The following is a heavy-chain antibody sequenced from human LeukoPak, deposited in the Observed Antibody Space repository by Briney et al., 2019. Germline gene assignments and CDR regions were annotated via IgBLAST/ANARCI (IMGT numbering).Heavy chain of an antibody. D-gene: IGHD1-7*01. CDR1: GGSINGYY. V-gene: IGHV4-59*12. Sequence: PSETLSLTCTVSGGSINGYYWSWIRQSPGKGLESLGYIYYTGSTNYNPSLKSRVTMSVDTSRNQFSLKLSSVTAADTAVYYCASRNWNSPFDYWGQGTLVTVSS. J-gene: IGHJ4*02. CDR2: IYYTGST. CDR3: ASRNWNSPFDY.